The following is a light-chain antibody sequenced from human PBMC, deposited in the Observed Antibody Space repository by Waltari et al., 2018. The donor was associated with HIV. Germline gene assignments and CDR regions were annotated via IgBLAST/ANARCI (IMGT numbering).Light chain of an antibody. Sequence: SYVLTQPPSVPVAPGKTARITCGGNNIGSKRVHWYQQKPGQAPVLVIYYDSERPSGIPERFSGSNSGNTATLTISRVEAGDEADYYCQVWDSSSDHPLFGGGTKLTVL. V-gene: IGLV3-21*04. J-gene: IGLJ3*02. CDR1: NIGSKR. CDR3: QVWDSSSDHPL. CDR2: YDS.